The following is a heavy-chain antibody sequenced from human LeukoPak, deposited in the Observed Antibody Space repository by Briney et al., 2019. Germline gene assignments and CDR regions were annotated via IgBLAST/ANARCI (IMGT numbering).Heavy chain of an antibody. J-gene: IGHJ4*02. Sequence: GGSLRLSYAASGFTFTNYALSWVRQAPGKGLEWVSGISASGGSTYSADSVKGRFTISRDISKNTLYVQMNSLRGEDTAVYYCAKAVDRYSSSPLDYWGQGTLVTVSS. CDR1: GFTFTNYA. CDR3: AKAVDRYSSSPLDY. CDR2: ISASGGST. D-gene: IGHD6-6*01. V-gene: IGHV3-23*01.